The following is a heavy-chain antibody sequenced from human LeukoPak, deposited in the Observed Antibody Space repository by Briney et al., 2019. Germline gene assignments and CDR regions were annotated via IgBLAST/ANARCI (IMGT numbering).Heavy chain of an antibody. CDR3: ARLRYDHYYDSSGLDY. Sequence: GASVKVSCKASGYTFTSYYMHWVRQAPGQGLEWWGIINPSGGSTSYAQKFQGRVTMTRDTSTSTVYMELSSLRSEDTAVYYCARLRYDHYYDSSGLDYWGQGTLVTVSS. V-gene: IGHV1-46*01. J-gene: IGHJ4*02. CDR2: INPSGGST. CDR1: GYTFTSYY. D-gene: IGHD3-22*01.